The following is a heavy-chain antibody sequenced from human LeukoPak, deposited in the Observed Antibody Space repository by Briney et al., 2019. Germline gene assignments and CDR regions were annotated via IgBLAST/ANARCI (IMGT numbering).Heavy chain of an antibody. Sequence: ASVRVSSKPSGYTFATYDINWVRQAPGQGLEWMGWMDPNTGHTGYGEKFQGRVSITGNTSLGTAYMELTSLTSEDTAVYYCSRIGRGNWFDPWGQGTLVTVSS. J-gene: IGHJ5*02. CDR3: SRIGRGNWFDP. CDR1: GYTFATYD. CDR2: MDPNTGHT. V-gene: IGHV1-8*03. D-gene: IGHD1-26*01.